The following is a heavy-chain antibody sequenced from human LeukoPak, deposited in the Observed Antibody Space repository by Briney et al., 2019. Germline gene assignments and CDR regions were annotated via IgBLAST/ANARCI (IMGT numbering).Heavy chain of an antibody. J-gene: IGHJ4*02. D-gene: IGHD3-22*01. CDR1: GGSISSANYY. CDR3: ARAPHFFDTSGSRYYFDY. Sequence: SETLSLTCTVSGGSISSANYYWGWIRQPSGKGLEWIGSVYNSGSTYYNPSLKSRVIVSLHMSQNQFSLNLSSVTAADTAVYYCARAPHFFDTSGSRYYFDYWGQGALVTVSS. CDR2: VYNSGST. V-gene: IGHV4-39*07.